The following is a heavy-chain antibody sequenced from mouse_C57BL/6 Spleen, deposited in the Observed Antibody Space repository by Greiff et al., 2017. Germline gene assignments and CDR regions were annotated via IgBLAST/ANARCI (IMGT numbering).Heavy chain of an antibody. CDR3: ARLGGYFMDY. CDR1: GYTFTSYW. CDR2: IDPSDSYT. V-gene: IGHV1-69*01. D-gene: IGHD3-1*01. J-gene: IGHJ4*01. Sequence: QVQLQQPGAELVMPGASVKLSCKASGYTFTSYWMHWVKQRPGQGLEWIGEIDPSDSYTNYNQKFKGKSTLTVDKSSSTAYMQLSSLASEDSAVFYCARLGGYFMDYWGQGTSVTVSS.